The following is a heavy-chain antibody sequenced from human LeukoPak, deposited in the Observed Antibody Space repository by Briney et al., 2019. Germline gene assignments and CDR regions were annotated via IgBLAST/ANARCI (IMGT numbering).Heavy chain of an antibody. D-gene: IGHD3-3*01. J-gene: IGHJ3*02. V-gene: IGHV1-24*01. CDR1: GYTLTELS. CDR2: SDPEDGET. CDR3: AATFGVVVRVAFDI. Sequence: ASVKFACKASGYTLTELSMHGVRQAPGKRLEGLGGSDPEDGETIYAQKFQERVTMTEDTSTDTAYMELSSLRSEDTAVYYCAATFGVVVRVAFDIWGQGTMVTVSS.